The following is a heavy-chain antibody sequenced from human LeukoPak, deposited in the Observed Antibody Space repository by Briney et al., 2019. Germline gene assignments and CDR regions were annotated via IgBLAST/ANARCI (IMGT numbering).Heavy chain of an antibody. CDR2: IYYSGST. J-gene: IGHJ4*02. Sequence: PETLSLTCTVSGGSISSYYWSWIRQPPGKGLEWIGYIYYSGSTNYNPSLKSRVTISVDTSKNQFSLKLSSVTAADTAVYYCARGGYCSSTSCYTFDYWGQGTLVTVSS. V-gene: IGHV4-59*01. CDR1: GGSISSYY. CDR3: ARGGYCSSTSCYTFDY. D-gene: IGHD2-2*01.